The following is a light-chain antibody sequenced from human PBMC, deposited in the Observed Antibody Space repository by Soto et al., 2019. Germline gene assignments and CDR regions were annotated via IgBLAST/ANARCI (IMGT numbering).Light chain of an antibody. J-gene: IGKJ1*01. CDR2: GAS. V-gene: IGKV3-20*01. CDR3: QQYNSYWT. Sequence: EIVLTQSPGTLSLSPGERATLSCMASQSVSNNYLAWYQQKPGQAPRLLIYGASNRATGIPDRFSGSGSGTEFTLDISSLQPDDFATYYCQQYNSYWTFGQGTKVDIK. CDR1: QSVSNNY.